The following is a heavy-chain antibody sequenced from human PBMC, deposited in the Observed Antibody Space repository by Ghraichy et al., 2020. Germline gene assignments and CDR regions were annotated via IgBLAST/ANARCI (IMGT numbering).Heavy chain of an antibody. Sequence: GGSLRLSCAASGFTFSSYWMSWVRQAPGKGLEWVANIKQDGSEKYYVDSVKGRFTISRDNAKNSLYLQMNSLRAEDTAVYYCARAVGLVRGVYFDYWGQGTLLTVSS. J-gene: IGHJ4*02. D-gene: IGHD3-10*01. V-gene: IGHV3-7*03. CDR1: GFTFSSYW. CDR2: IKQDGSEK. CDR3: ARAVGLVRGVYFDY.